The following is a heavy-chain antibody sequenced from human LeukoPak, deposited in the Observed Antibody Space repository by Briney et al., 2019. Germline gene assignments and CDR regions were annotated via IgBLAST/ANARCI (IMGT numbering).Heavy chain of an antibody. D-gene: IGHD4-23*01. CDR1: GGSFSGYY. CDR3: ARDKAPGGKRWFDP. Sequence: NASETLSLTCAVYGGSFSGYYWSWIRQHPGKGLEWIGYISDVGSNDYNPSLKGRVTISRDTSKNQFSLRLSSVTAADAAVYHCARDKAPGGKRWFDPWGQGTLVIVSS. J-gene: IGHJ5*02. V-gene: IGHV4-59*01. CDR2: ISDVGSN.